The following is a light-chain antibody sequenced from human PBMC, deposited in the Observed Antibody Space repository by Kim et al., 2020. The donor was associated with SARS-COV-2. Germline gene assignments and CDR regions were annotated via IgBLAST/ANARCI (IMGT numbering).Light chain of an antibody. Sequence: SASVGDRVTITCQASHDISNFLSWYQQKPGKAPKLLIFGASDLDVGVPSRFSGSGSGTHFSFTITSLQPDDFATYYCQQYDSYPFTFGGGTKLEI. CDR3: QQYDSYPFT. J-gene: IGKJ4*01. CDR2: GAS. CDR1: HDISNF. V-gene: IGKV1-33*01.